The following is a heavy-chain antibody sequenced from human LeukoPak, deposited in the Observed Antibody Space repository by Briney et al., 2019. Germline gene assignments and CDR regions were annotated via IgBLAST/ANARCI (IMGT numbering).Heavy chain of an antibody. J-gene: IGHJ4*02. CDR3: ARDLAGYGGYSYGMVDY. D-gene: IGHD5-18*01. Sequence: SQTLSLTCAISGDSVSNNSAAWNWIRQSPSRGLEWLGRTYYRSQWHNDYAESVKSRITINPDTSKNQFSLQLNSVTPEDTAVYFCARDLAGYGGYSYGMVDYWGQGTLVTVSS. V-gene: IGHV6-1*01. CDR2: TYYRSQWHN. CDR1: GDSVSNNSAA.